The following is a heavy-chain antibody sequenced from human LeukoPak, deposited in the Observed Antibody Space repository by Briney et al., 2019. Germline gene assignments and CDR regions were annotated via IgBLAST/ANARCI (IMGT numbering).Heavy chain of an antibody. V-gene: IGHV3-21*01. Sequence: GGSLRLSCAASGFTVSTNYMSWVRQAPGKGLEWVSSISSSSSYIYYADSVRGRFTISRDNAKNSLYLQMNSLRAEDTAVYYCARDGVADYYYGMDVWGQGTTVTVSS. CDR2: ISSSSSYI. J-gene: IGHJ6*02. D-gene: IGHD2-15*01. CDR1: GFTVSTNY. CDR3: ARDGVADYYYGMDV.